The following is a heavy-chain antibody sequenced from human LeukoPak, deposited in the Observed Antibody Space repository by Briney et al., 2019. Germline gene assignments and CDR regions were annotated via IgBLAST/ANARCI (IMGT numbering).Heavy chain of an antibody. CDR3: ARHGVDTAMSLQFDH. CDR1: GDSISSYY. CDR2: INHSGNT. D-gene: IGHD5-18*01. V-gene: IGHV4-59*08. Sequence: SETLSLTCTVSGDSISSYYWSWIRQPPGKGLEWIGYINHSGNTNYNSSLKSRVTISVDTSNQFSLKLSSVTAADTAVYYCARHGVDTAMSLQFDHWGQGTLVTVSS. J-gene: IGHJ4*02.